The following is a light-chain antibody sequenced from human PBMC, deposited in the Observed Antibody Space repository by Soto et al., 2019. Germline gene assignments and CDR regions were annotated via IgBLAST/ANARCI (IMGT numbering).Light chain of an antibody. V-gene: IGKV1-39*01. CDR2: AAS. J-gene: IGKJ1*01. CDR3: QQYHTYART. CDR1: QSISTY. Sequence: DIQMTQSPSSLSASVGDRVTITCRASQSISTYLNWYQQKAGLAPKLLIYAASSLQSGVPSRFSGSGSGTDFTLTISSLQPEDFANYYCQQYHTYARTFGQGTKVDIK.